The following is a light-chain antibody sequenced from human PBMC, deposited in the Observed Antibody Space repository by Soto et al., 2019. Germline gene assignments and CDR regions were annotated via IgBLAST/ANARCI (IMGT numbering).Light chain of an antibody. CDR2: RNN. CDR3: AAWDDSLNGVE. V-gene: IGLV1-44*01. J-gene: IGLJ2*01. Sequence: QSVLTQPPSASGTPGQSVTISCSGSSSNIGSSTVNWYQHLPGTAPKPLIYRNNARSSGVPDRFSGSKSGTSASLAISGLQSEDEADYYCAAWDDSLNGVEFGGGTKLTVL. CDR1: SSNIGSST.